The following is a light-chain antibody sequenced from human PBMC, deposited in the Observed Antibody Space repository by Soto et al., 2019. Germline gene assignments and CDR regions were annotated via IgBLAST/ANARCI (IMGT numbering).Light chain of an antibody. CDR1: SSDVGGYNS. CDR3: CSFTSTNTWV. V-gene: IGLV2-14*01. CDR2: EVY. Sequence: QSALTQPASVSGSPGQSITISCTGTSSDVGGYNSVCWHQQHPGKAPKLMIYEVYNRPSGVSDRFSASKSGNTASLTISGLQADDEAEYYCCSFTSTNTWVFGGGTKLNVL. J-gene: IGLJ3*02.